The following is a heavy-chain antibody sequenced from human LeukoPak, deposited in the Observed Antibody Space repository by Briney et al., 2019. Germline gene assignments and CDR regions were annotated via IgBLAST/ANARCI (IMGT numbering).Heavy chain of an antibody. CDR2: IIPILGIA. CDR3: ARDDGITGTTYDY. V-gene: IGHV1-69*04. CDR1: GGTFSSYT. J-gene: IGHJ4*02. D-gene: IGHD1-7*01. Sequence: SVKVSCKASGGTFSSYTISWVRQAPGQGLEWMGRIIPILGIANYAQKFQGRVTITADKSTSTAYMELSSLRSEDAAVYYCARDDGITGTTYDYWGQGTLVTVSS.